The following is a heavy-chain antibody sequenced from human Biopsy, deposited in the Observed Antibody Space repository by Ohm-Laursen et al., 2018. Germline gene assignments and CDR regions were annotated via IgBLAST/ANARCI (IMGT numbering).Heavy chain of an antibody. CDR3: ASDLLGREGYCGGRNCQIAY. CDR1: GATLINYA. J-gene: IGHJ4*02. D-gene: IGHD2-15*01. Sequence: RTLSGATLINYATECARLAPGQGLGLMGGIILIFATTNNAQKLKDRITITADKSTFTAYMELSSLRSEDTAVYYCASDLLGREGYCGGRNCQIAYWGQGTLVTVSS. V-gene: IGHV1-69*06. CDR2: IILIFATT.